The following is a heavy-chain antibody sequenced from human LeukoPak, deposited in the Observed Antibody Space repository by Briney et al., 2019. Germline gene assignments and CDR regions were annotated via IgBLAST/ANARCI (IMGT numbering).Heavy chain of an antibody. CDR1: GFTFSSYS. V-gene: IGHV3-48*01. CDR3: ARDGYYDILTGYYTWGEYYYYGTDV. J-gene: IGHJ6*02. CDR2: ISSSSSTI. Sequence: GGSLRLSCAASGFTFSSYSMNWVRQAPGKGLEWVSYISSSSSTIYYADSVKGRFTISRDNAKNSLYLQMNSLRAEDTAVYYCARDGYYDILTGYYTWGEYYYYGTDVWGQGTTVTVSS. D-gene: IGHD3-9*01.